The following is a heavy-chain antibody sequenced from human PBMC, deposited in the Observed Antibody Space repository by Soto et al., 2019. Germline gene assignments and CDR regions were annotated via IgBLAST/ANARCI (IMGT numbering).Heavy chain of an antibody. J-gene: IGHJ4*02. V-gene: IGHV3-30*15. CDR3: TIVRVADSALDH. CDR1: GFIFSKNG. Sequence: ALRLSFVGSGFIFSKNGMHWVRQTPWKGLEWVAFMSYDGSYTFYADSVKVRFTISRDNSKNTLFLHMSNLRAKETAMYYCTIVRVADSALDHWGQGTL. CDR2: MSYDGSYT. D-gene: IGHD3-10*02.